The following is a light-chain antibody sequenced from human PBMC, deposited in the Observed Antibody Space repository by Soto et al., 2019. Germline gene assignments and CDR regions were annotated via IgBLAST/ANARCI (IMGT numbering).Light chain of an antibody. Sequence: QLVLTQPPSASASLGASVTLTCTLSSGYSNYKVDWYQQRPGKGPRFVMRVGTGGIVGSKGDGIPDRFSVLGSGLNRYLTIKNIQEEDESDYHGGADHGSGSNCVYVFGTGTKLTVL. CDR2: VGTGGIVG. CDR1: SGYSNYK. V-gene: IGLV9-49*01. J-gene: IGLJ1*01. CDR3: GADHGSGSNCVYV.